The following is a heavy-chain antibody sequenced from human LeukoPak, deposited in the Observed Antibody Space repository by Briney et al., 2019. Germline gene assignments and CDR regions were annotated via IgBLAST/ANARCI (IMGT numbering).Heavy chain of an antibody. Sequence: GGSLRLSCAASGFTVSVNYMSWVRQAPGKGLEWVSVIYSGGGTYYADSVKGRFSISRDSSKNTLYLQMNSLRAEDTAVYHCARALRIMMTHAFDLWGQGTMVTVSS. CDR3: ARALRIMMTHAFDL. D-gene: IGHD4-17*01. CDR2: IYSGGGT. CDR1: GFTVSVNY. V-gene: IGHV3-53*01. J-gene: IGHJ3*01.